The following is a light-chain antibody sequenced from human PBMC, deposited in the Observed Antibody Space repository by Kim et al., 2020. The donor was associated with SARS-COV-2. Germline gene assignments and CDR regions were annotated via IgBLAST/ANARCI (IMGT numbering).Light chain of an antibody. CDR3: QQTYTAWT. CDR2: GAS. CDR1: QSISRY. Sequence: SESLGDRVTSTCRASQSISRYLNWYQHKPGKAPKLLIYGASSLQNGVPSRFSGSGSGTDFTLTISSLQPEDFATYYCQQTYTAWTFGQGTKVDIK. V-gene: IGKV1-39*01. J-gene: IGKJ1*01.